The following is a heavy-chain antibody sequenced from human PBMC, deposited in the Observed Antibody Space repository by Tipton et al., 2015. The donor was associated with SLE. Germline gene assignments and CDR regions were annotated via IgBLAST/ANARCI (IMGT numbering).Heavy chain of an antibody. CDR3: ARAPGLERSYSYYYYMDV. J-gene: IGHJ6*03. D-gene: IGHD1-1*01. Sequence: TLSLTCTATGDSVTSSGYYWSWIRQHPGKGLEWIGYINHSGSTNYNPSLKSRVKVSVDTSKNQFSLRLSSVTAADTAVYYCARAPGLERSYSYYYYMDVWGKGTTVTVSS. CDR2: INHSGST. CDR1: GDSVTSSGYY. V-gene: IGHV4-31*03.